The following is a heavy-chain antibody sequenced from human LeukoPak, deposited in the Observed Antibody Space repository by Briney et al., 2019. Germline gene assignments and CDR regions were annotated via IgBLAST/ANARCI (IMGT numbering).Heavy chain of an antibody. CDR1: GLTFSSYR. V-gene: IGHV3-21*01. CDR3: ASGGGYCSSTSCYVSDY. CDR2: ISSSGNYI. D-gene: IGHD2-2*01. Sequence: GGSLRLSCAASGLTFSSYRMNWVRQAPGKGLEWVSSISSSGNYIYYADSVKGRFPISRDNAKNSLYLQMNSLRAEDTAVYYCASGGGYCSSTSCYVSDYWGRGTLVTVSS. J-gene: IGHJ4*02.